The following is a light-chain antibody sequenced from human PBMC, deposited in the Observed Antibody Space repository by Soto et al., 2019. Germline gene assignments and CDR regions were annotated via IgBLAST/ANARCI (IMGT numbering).Light chain of an antibody. V-gene: IGKV1-39*01. CDR3: HQTYSTPRT. Sequence: DIQMTQSPSSLSASLGDRVTITCRASQSISTYLNWYQQKPGKAPKLLIYAASNLQSGVPSQFSGSGSGTDFTLTISSLQPEDFASYYCHQTYSTPRTFGQGTKVEIK. J-gene: IGKJ1*01. CDR1: QSISTY. CDR2: AAS.